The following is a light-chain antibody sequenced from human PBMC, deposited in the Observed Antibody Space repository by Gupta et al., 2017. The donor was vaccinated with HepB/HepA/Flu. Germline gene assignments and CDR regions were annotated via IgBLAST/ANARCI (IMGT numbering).Light chain of an antibody. CDR3: QQCENLQNLT. CDR1: QDISNY. V-gene: IGKV1-33*01. CDR2: DAS. J-gene: IGKJ3*01. Sequence: DIQITQSPSSLSASVGDRVTITCQASQDISNYLTWYQQKPGKAPKLLIYDASNWETGVPSRFSGSGYGTDFTFTISSLQPEDVASYYCQQCENLQNLTFGHGTXVDIK.